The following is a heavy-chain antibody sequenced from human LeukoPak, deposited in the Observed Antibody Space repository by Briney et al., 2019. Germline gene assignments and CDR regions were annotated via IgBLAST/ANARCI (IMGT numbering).Heavy chain of an antibody. J-gene: IGHJ4*02. D-gene: IGHD4-11*01. CDR1: GFTFSSYS. Sequence: PGGSLRLSCAASGFTFSSYSMNWVRQAPGKGLEWVSAISGSGGSTYYADSVKGRFTISRDNSKNTLYLQMNSLRAEDTAVYYCAKDYWGDYSNYGVFDYWGQGTLVTVSS. CDR3: AKDYWGDYSNYGVFDY. V-gene: IGHV3-23*01. CDR2: ISGSGGST.